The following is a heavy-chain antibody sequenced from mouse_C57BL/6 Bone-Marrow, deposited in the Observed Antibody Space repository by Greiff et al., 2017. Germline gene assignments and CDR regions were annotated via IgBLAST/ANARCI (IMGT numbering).Heavy chain of an antibody. D-gene: IGHD3-2*02. V-gene: IGHV1-69*01. CDR3: ARERTAQAFDY. Sequence: VQLQQPGAELVMPGASVKLSCKASGYTFTSYWMHWVKQRPGQGLEWIGEIDPSDSYTNYNQKFKGKFTLTVDKSSSTAYMQLSSLTSEDSAVYYCARERTAQAFDYWGQGTLVTVSA. CDR2: IDPSDSYT. J-gene: IGHJ3*01. CDR1: GYTFTSYW.